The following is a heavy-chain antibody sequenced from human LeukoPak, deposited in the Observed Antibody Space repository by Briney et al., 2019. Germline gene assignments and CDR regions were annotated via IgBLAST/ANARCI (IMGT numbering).Heavy chain of an antibody. Sequence: SVKVSCKASGGTFSSYAISWVRQAPGQGLEWMGRIIPILGIANYAQKLQGRVTITADKSTSTAYMELSSLRSEDTAVYYCARAGYSSTFLYDYWGQGTLVTVSS. CDR1: GGTFSSYA. J-gene: IGHJ4*02. CDR2: IIPILGIA. D-gene: IGHD6-19*01. CDR3: ARAGYSSTFLYDY. V-gene: IGHV1-69*04.